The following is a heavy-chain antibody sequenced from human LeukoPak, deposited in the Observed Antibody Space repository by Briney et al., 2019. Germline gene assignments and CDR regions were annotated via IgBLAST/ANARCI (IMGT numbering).Heavy chain of an antibody. D-gene: IGHD3-10*01. V-gene: IGHV4-59*02. J-gene: IGHJ3*02. Sequence: PSETLSLTCTVSGGSVNNYFWSWIRRPPGKGLEWLGYIDDSGNTDYNPSLKSQVSISIAKSKNQFFLKLSSVTAADTAMYYCARSDYYGSGSHTVFDAFDIWGQGTRVTVSS. CDR1: GGSVNNYF. CDR3: ARSDYYGSGSHTVFDAFDI. CDR2: IDDSGNT.